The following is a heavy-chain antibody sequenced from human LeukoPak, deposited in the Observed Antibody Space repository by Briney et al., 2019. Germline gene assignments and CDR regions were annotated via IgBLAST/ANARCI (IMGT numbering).Heavy chain of an antibody. J-gene: IGHJ4*02. CDR2: IWFDGSNK. Sequence: PGGSLRFSCAASGFTFSSYGMHWVRQAPGKGMEWVAVIWFDGSNKYFADSVKGRFTISRDNSKNTLYLQMNSLRAEDTAVYYCATDRGYFDYWGQGTLVTVSS. CDR3: ATDRGYFDY. CDR1: GFTFSSYG. V-gene: IGHV3-33*08.